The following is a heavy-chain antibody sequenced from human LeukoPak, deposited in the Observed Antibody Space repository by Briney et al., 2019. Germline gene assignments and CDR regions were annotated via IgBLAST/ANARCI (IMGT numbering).Heavy chain of an antibody. Sequence: PGRSLRLSCAASGFTFSSYGMLWVRQAPGKGLEWVAVISYDGSNKYYADSVKGRFTISRDNSKNTLYLQMNSLRAEDTAVYYCAKGSYSGSYYRDYYYYYMDVWGKGTTVTVSS. J-gene: IGHJ6*03. D-gene: IGHD1-26*01. CDR3: AKGSYSGSYYRDYYYYYMDV. CDR1: GFTFSSYG. V-gene: IGHV3-30*18. CDR2: ISYDGSNK.